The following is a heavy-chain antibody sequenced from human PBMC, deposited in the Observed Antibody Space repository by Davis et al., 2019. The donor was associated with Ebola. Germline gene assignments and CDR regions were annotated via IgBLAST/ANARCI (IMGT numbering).Heavy chain of an antibody. CDR3: ARLYSSSWSPFDY. CDR2: IFSGDSDT. CDR1: GYSFTTYW. Sequence: GESLKISCQGSGYSFTTYWIAWVRQTPGKGLEWMGVIFSGDSDTRYRPPFEGQVTISVDRSISTAYLQWSSLKASDTAMYYCARLYSSSWSPFDYWGQGTLVTVSS. D-gene: IGHD6-13*01. J-gene: IGHJ4*02. V-gene: IGHV5-51*01.